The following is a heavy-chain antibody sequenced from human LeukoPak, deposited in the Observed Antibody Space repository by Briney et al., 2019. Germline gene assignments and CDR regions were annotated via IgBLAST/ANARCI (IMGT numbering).Heavy chain of an antibody. CDR1: GYTFTGFY. V-gene: IGHV1-2*02. Sequence: ASVIVSCKASGYTFTGFYMHWVRPAPGQGLEWMGWINANSGGTNYAQKFRGRVTMTRDTSISTAYMELSSLRSDDTAVYYCTREINRYIYGLYWGQGTLVTVSS. CDR3: TREINRYIYGLY. D-gene: IGHD5-18*01. J-gene: IGHJ4*02. CDR2: INANSGGT.